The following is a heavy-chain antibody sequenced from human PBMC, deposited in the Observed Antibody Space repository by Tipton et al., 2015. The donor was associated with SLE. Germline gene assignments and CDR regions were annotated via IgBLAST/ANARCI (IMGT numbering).Heavy chain of an antibody. D-gene: IGHD2-8*01. CDR3: ARGGASVLIRNCYFDY. V-gene: IGHV4-59*12. J-gene: IGHJ4*01. CDR2: IYYSGST. Sequence: TLSLTCTVSGGSIGGFYWNWIRQSPGKGLEWIGYIYYSGSTNYNPSLKSRLTMSVDTSKNQFFLNLHSVTAADTAVYYCARGGASVLIRNCYFDYWGQGSLVTVSS. CDR1: GGSIGGFY.